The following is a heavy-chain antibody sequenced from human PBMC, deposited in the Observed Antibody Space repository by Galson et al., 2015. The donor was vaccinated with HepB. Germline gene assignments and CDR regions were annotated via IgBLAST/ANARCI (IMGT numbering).Heavy chain of an antibody. V-gene: IGHV3-11*06. D-gene: IGHD6-19*01. CDR2: ISSSSSYT. Sequence: SLRLSCAASGFTFSDYYMSWIRQAPGKGLEWVSYISSSSSYTNYADSVKGRFTISRDNAKNSLYLQMNSLRAEDTAVYYCARCIAVAGPGAAHMDVWGKGTTVTVSS. CDR1: GFTFSDYY. CDR3: ARCIAVAGPGAAHMDV. J-gene: IGHJ6*03.